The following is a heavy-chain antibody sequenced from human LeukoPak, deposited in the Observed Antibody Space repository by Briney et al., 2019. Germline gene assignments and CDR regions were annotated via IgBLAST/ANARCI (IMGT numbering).Heavy chain of an antibody. CDR1: RGTFSSYA. CDR2: IIPIFGTA. J-gene: IGHJ6*03. V-gene: IGHV1-69*01. CDR3: ARFTSGGIAAAGNYYYYYMDV. D-gene: IGHD6-13*01. Sequence: SVKVSCKASRGTFSSYAISWVRQAPGQGLEWMGGIIPIFGTANYAQKFQGRVTITADESTSTAYMELSSLRSEDTAVYYCARFTSGGIAAAGNYYYYYMDVWGKGTTVTVSS.